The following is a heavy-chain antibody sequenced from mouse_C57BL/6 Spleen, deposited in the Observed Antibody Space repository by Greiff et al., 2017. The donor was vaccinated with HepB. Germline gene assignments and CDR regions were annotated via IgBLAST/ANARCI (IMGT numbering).Heavy chain of an antibody. D-gene: IGHD2-4*01. CDR2: IWSGGST. V-gene: IGHV2-2*01. CDR3: ARSDDYDGGYAMDY. CDR1: GFSLTSYG. J-gene: IGHJ4*01. Sequence: QVTLKESGPGLVQPSQSLSITCTVSGFSLTSYGVHWVRQSPGKGLEWLGVIWSGGSTDYNAAFISRLSISKDNSKSQVFFKMNSLQADDTAIYYCARSDDYDGGYAMDYWGQGTSVTVSS.